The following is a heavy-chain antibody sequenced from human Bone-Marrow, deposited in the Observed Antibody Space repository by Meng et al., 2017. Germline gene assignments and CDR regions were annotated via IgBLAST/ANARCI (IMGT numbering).Heavy chain of an antibody. CDR2: INPNSGGT. D-gene: IGHD1-1*01. CDR1: GYTFTGYY. CDR3: ANWNDGLLNY. Sequence: QVELVQLGAGVKKPGASVKASCKASGYTFTGYYMHWVRQAPGKGLEWVGRINPNSGGTNYAQKFQGRVTMTRDTSIRTAYMELSRLRSDDTAVYYCANWNDGLLNYWGQGTLVTVSS. J-gene: IGHJ4*02. V-gene: IGHV1-2*06.